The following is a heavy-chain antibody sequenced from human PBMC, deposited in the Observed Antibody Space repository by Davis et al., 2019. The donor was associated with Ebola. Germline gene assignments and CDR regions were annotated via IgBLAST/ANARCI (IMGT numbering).Heavy chain of an antibody. Sequence: SETLSLTCTVPGGSISSYYWSWIRQPPGKGLEWFGYIYYSGSTNYNPSLKSRVTISVDTSKTQFSVKLRSVTAADTAVYYCARLPAMVLRGAFDIWGQGTMVTVSS. D-gene: IGHD5-18*01. J-gene: IGHJ3*02. V-gene: IGHV4-59*01. CDR2: IYYSGST. CDR1: GGSISSYY. CDR3: ARLPAMVLRGAFDI.